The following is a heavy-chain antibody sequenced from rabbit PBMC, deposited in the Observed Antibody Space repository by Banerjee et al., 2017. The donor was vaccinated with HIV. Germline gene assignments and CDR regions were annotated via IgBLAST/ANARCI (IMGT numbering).Heavy chain of an antibody. Sequence: PGKGLEWIGAIYAGEASTDYASWVNGRFTISSDNAQNTVDLQMNSLTAADTATYFCARDLAGVIGWNFGLWGQGTLVTVS. CDR2: IYAGEAST. V-gene: IGHV1S7*01. CDR3: ARDLAGVIGWNFGL. D-gene: IGHD4-1*01. J-gene: IGHJ4*01.